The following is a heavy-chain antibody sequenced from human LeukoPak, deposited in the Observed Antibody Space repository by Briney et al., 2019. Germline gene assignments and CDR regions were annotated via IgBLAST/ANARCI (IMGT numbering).Heavy chain of an antibody. CDR1: GFTFSSYW. D-gene: IGHD3-16*02. V-gene: IGHV3-74*01. CDR3: ARVQGDYVWGSYRSYYFDY. Sequence: GGSLRLSCAASGFTFSSYWMHWVRQAPGKGLVGVSRINSDGSSTSYADSVKGRFTISRDNAKNTLYLQMNSLRAEDTAVYYCARVQGDYVWGSYRSYYFDYWGQGTLVTVSS. J-gene: IGHJ4*02. CDR2: INSDGSST.